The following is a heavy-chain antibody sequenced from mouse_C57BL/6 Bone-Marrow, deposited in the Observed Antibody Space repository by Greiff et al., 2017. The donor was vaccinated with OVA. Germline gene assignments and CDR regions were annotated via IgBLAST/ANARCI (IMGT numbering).Heavy chain of an antibody. CDR2: IDPSDSYT. D-gene: IGHD1-1*01. CDR3: ARWGYYGSSPGAMDY. V-gene: IGHV1-50*01. CDR1: GYTFTSYW. J-gene: IGHJ4*01. Sequence: QVQLQQPGAELVKPGASVKLSCKASGYTFTSYWMQWVKQRPGQGLEWIGEIDPSDSYTNYNQKFKGKATLTVDTSSSTAYMQLSSLTSEDSAVYYCARWGYYGSSPGAMDYWGQGTSVTVSS.